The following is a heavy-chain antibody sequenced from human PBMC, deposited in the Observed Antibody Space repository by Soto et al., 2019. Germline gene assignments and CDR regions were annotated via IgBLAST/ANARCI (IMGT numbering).Heavy chain of an antibody. CDR2: IYYSGST. J-gene: IGHJ6*03. CDR1: GGSISSYY. Sequence: SETLSLTCTVSGGSISSYYWSWIRQPPGKGLEWIGYIYYSGSTNYNPSLKSRVTISVDTSKNQFSLKLSSVTAADTAVYYCARVHIENYYYYMDVWGKGTTVTVSS. CDR3: ARVHIENYYYYMDV. D-gene: IGHD2-21*01. V-gene: IGHV4-59*01.